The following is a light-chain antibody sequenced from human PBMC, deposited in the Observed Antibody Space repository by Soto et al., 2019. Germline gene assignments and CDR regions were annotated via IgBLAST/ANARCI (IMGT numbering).Light chain of an antibody. CDR3: QCYDRSMSDWV. V-gene: IGLV1-40*01. Sequence: QSVLTQPPSVSGAPGQRVTISCTGSSSNIGAGYDVHWYQQLPGTAPKLLIYGNSNRPSGVPDRFSGSKSGTSASLAITGLQSEDEADYYCQCYDRSMSDWVFGRGTKLTVL. J-gene: IGLJ3*02. CDR1: SSNIGAGYD. CDR2: GNS.